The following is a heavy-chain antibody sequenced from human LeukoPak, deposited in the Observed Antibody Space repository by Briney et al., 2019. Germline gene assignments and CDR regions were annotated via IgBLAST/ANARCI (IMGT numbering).Heavy chain of an antibody. CDR3: ARVTTVTPAFDY. V-gene: IGHV3-11*03. Sequence: GGSLRLSCAASGFTFSDYYMSWIRQAPGKGLEWVSYISSSSGYTNYADSVKGRFTISRDNAKNSLYLQMNSLRAEDTAVYYCARVTTVTPAFDYWGQGTLVTVSS. D-gene: IGHD4-17*01. CDR2: ISSSSGYT. J-gene: IGHJ4*02. CDR1: GFTFSDYY.